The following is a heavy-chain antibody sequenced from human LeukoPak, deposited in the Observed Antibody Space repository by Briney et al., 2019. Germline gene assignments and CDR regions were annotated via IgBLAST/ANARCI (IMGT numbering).Heavy chain of an antibody. Sequence: GGSLRLSCAASGFTFDDYAMHWVRQAPGKGLEWVSGISWNSGSIGYADSVKGRFTISRDNAKNSLYLQMNSLRAEDTALYYCAKGTYPLGYGLDYWGQGTLVTVSS. CDR2: ISWNSGSI. CDR1: GFTFDDYA. D-gene: IGHD5-12*01. CDR3: AKGTYPLGYGLDY. J-gene: IGHJ4*02. V-gene: IGHV3-9*01.